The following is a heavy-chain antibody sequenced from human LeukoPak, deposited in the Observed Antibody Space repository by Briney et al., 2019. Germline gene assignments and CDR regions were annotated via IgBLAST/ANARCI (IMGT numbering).Heavy chain of an antibody. J-gene: IGHJ4*02. CDR3: ARGQFRLSDYDSSGFDY. CDR1: GFTVSNNY. V-gene: IGHV3-66*02. Sequence: GGALRLSCAASGFTVSNNYMSWVRQAPGKGLEWVSVIYTDGSTYYADSVKGRFTISRDNSKNTLYLQMISLRAEDTAVYYCARGQFRLSDYDSSGFDYWGQGTLVTVSS. CDR2: IYTDGST. D-gene: IGHD3-22*01.